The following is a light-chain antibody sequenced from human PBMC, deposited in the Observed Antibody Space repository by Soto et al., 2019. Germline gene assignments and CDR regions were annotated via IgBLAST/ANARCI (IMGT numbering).Light chain of an antibody. J-gene: IGLJ2*01. Sequence: QLVLTQSPSVSASLGASVKLTCTLSSGHSSYAIAWHQQQPEKGPRYLMKLSSDGSHSKGDGIPDRFSGSSSGAERYLTISSLQSEDEADYYCQTWDTGARVVFGGGTQLTVL. CDR3: QTWDTGARVV. CDR2: LSSDGSH. CDR1: SGHSSYA. V-gene: IGLV4-69*01.